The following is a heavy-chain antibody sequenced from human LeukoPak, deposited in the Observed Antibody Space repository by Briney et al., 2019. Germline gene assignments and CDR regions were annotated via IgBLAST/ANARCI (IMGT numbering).Heavy chain of an antibody. CDR3: ANFEGSSQAFHI. CDR1: GFTFSNYW. Sequence: PPGGSLRLSCAASGFTFSNYWMSWVRQAPGRGLEWVASILYDGSRKFYGDSVKGRFSIYRDNSNYTLYLQMNSLRNEDAGVFYCANFEGSSQAFHIWGQGTLVTVSS. D-gene: IGHD3-9*01. CDR2: ILYDGSRK. J-gene: IGHJ3*02. V-gene: IGHV3-7*01.